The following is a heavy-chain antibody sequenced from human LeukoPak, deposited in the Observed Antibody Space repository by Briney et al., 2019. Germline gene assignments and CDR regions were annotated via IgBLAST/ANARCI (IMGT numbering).Heavy chain of an antibody. V-gene: IGHV1-69*01. D-gene: IGHD6-13*01. CDR2: IIPIFGTA. CDR1: GGTFSSYA. J-gene: IGHJ6*02. Sequence: SVKVSCKASGGTFSSYAISCVRQAPGQGLEWMGGIIPIFGTANYAQKFQGRVTITADESTSTAYMELSSLRSEDTAVYYCARDLRTYSSSWYPVTYYGMDVWGQGTTVTVSS. CDR3: ARDLRTYSSSWYPVTYYGMDV.